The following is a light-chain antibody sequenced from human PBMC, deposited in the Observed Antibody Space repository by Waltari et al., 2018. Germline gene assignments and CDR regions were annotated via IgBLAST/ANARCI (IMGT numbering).Light chain of an antibody. J-gene: IGLJ3*02. CDR3: CSYAGSYIWV. CDR1: SSDVGTYKY. CDR2: DVN. V-gene: IGLV2-11*01. Sequence: QSALTQPRSVSGSPGQSVAISCTGTSSDVGTYKYVSWYHQHPGKAPKLIIYDVNERPSGVPDRFSGSKSGNTASLTISGLQAEDEADYYCCSYAGSYIWVFGGGTKLTVL.